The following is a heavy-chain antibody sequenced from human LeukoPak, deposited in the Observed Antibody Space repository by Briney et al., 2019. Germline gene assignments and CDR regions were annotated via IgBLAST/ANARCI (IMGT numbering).Heavy chain of an antibody. CDR1: GFTFSSYW. CDR3: ARGSYYFDY. D-gene: IGHD1-26*01. Sequence: GGSLLLSCAASGFTFSSYWMSWARLAPGKGLEWVANIKQDENENYYVDSVKGRFTISRDNAKNSLYLQMNSLRAEDTAVYYCARGSYYFDYWGQGTLVTVSS. CDR2: IKQDENEN. V-gene: IGHV3-7*01. J-gene: IGHJ4*02.